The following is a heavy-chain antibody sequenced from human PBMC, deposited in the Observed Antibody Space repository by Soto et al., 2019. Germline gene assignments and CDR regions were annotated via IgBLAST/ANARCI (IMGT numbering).Heavy chain of an antibody. J-gene: IGHJ4*02. CDR3: ARDLNSYGDYVPTWFDY. CDR2: IWYDGSNK. CDR1: GFTFSSYG. D-gene: IGHD4-17*01. Sequence: QVQLVESGGGVVQPGRSLRLSCAASGFTFSSYGMHWVRQAPGKGLEWVAVIWYDGSNKYYADSVKGRFTISRDNSKNTLYLQTNSLRAEDTAVYYCARDLNSYGDYVPTWFDYWGQGTLVTVSS. V-gene: IGHV3-33*01.